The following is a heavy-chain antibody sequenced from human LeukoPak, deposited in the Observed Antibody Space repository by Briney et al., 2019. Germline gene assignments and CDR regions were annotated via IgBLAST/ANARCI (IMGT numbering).Heavy chain of an antibody. CDR1: GYTFSSYE. Sequence: PGGSLRLSCAASGYTFSSYEMNWVRQAPGKGLEWISYISSNGSNILYADSMRGRFTISRDNAKNSLYLQMNSLRGEDTAVYYCARDSYYDSSPSTYYFDYWGQGTLVTVSS. J-gene: IGHJ4*02. D-gene: IGHD3-22*01. V-gene: IGHV3-48*03. CDR2: ISSNGSNI. CDR3: ARDSYYDSSPSTYYFDY.